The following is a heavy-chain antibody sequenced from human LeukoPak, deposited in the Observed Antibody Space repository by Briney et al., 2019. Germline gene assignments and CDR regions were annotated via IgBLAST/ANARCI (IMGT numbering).Heavy chain of an antibody. CDR1: GGSISSSNW. V-gene: IGHV4-4*02. CDR2: IYHSGST. Sequence: SGTLSLTCAVSGGSISSSNWWSWARQPPGKGLEWIGEIYHSGSTNYNPSLKSRVTISVDKSKNQFSLKLTSATAADTAVYYCARTYGDYRFDYWGQGTLVTVSS. J-gene: IGHJ4*02. CDR3: ARTYGDYRFDY. D-gene: IGHD4-17*01.